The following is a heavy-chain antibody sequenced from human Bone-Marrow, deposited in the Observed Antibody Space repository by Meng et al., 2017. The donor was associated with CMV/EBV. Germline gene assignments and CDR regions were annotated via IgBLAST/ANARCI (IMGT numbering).Heavy chain of an antibody. CDR3: ARRTTPFDY. D-gene: IGHD1-14*01. V-gene: IGHV4-34*01. Sequence: GSLRLSCAVYGGSFSGYYWSCIRQPPGKGLEWIGEINHSGSTNYNPSLKSRVTISVDTSKNQFSLKLSSVTAADTAVYYCARRTTPFDYWGQGTLVTVSS. CDR1: GGSFSGYY. J-gene: IGHJ4*02. CDR2: INHSGST.